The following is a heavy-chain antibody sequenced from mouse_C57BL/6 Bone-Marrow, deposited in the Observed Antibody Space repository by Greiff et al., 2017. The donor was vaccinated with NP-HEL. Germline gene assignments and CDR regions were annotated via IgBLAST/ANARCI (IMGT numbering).Heavy chain of an antibody. CDR3: ARSPESYGNYFDY. D-gene: IGHD2-1*01. Sequence: QVQLQQSGAELARPGASVKLSCKASGYTFTSYGISWVKQRTGQGLEWIGEIYPRSGNTYYNEKFKGKATLTADKSSSTAYMELRSLTSEDSAVYFCARSPESYGNYFDYWGQGTTLTVSS. CDR2: IYPRSGNT. V-gene: IGHV1-81*01. CDR1: GYTFTSYG. J-gene: IGHJ2*01.